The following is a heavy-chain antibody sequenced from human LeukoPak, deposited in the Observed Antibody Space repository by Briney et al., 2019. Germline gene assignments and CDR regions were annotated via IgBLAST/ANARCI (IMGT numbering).Heavy chain of an antibody. Sequence: GGSLRLSCAASGFTFSRHPMNWVRQAPGKGLEWLAVTSSDGNNKYYADSVKGRFTISRDNSRNTLYLQMSSLKAEDTAVYFCVKGLTSSGWWFDPWGQGTLVTVSS. CDR2: TSSDGNNK. J-gene: IGHJ5*02. D-gene: IGHD6-19*01. CDR1: GFTFSRHP. CDR3: VKGLTSSGWWFDP. V-gene: IGHV3-30*14.